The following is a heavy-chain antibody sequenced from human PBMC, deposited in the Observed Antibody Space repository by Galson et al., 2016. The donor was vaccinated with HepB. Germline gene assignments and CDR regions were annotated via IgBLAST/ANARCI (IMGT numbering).Heavy chain of an antibody. CDR3: ARDRPLEYSESLAAYYYYGMDV. CDR1: GFTFSSYS. J-gene: IGHJ6*02. Sequence: SLRLSCAASGFTFSSYSMNWVRQAPGKGLEWVSSSSSNGFIYYADSLKGRFTISRDNAENSLSLQMNSLRAEDTAVYYCARDRPLEYSESLAAYYYYGMDVWGQGTTVTVSS. V-gene: IGHV3-21*01. D-gene: IGHD6-6*01. CDR2: SSSNGFI.